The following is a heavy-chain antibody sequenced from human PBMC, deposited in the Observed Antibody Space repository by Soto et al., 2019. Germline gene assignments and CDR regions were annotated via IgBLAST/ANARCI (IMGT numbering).Heavy chain of an antibody. V-gene: IGHV4-59*01. Sequence: TSETLSLTCTVSGGSISSSYWSWIRQPPGEGLEWIGYIYYSGGPNYNPSLKSRVTISIGTSKNQFSLKLSSVTAADTAVYYCARGALNWFDPWGQGTLVTVSS. CDR2: IYYSGGP. CDR1: GGSISSSY. J-gene: IGHJ5*02. CDR3: ARGALNWFDP.